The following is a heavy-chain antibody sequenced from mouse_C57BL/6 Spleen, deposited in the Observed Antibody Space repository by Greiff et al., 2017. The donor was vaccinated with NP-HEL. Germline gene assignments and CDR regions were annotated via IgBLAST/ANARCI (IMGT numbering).Heavy chain of an antibody. CDR3: ASDYGIPYYAMDY. D-gene: IGHD1-1*01. J-gene: IGHJ4*01. Sequence: VQLQQSGAELARPGASVKLSCKASGYTFTSYGISWVKQRTGQGLEWIGEIYPRSGNTYYNEKFKGKATLTADKSSCTAYMELRSLTSEDSAVYFCASDYGIPYYAMDYWGQGTSVTVSS. CDR2: IYPRSGNT. CDR1: GYTFTSYG. V-gene: IGHV1-81*01.